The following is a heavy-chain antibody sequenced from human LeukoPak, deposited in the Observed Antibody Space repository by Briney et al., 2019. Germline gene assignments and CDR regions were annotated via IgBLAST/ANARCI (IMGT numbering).Heavy chain of an antibody. D-gene: IGHD6-19*01. V-gene: IGHV4-59*01. J-gene: IGHJ4*02. CDR1: GGSISSYY. CDR2: IYYSGST. CDR3: ARGLGGSSGCFGY. Sequence: SETLSLTCTVSGGSISSYYASWIRQPPGKGLEWIGYIYYSGSTNYNPSLKSRVTISVDTSKNQLSLKLRSVTAADTAVYYCARGLGGSSGCFGYWGKGTLVTVSS.